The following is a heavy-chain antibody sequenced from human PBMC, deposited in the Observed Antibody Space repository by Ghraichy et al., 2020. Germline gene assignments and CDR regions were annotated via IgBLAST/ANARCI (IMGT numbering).Heavy chain of an antibody. CDR3: ARERLYFYDGSGHYYFDC. CDR1: GFTFSSYS. Sequence: GGSLRLSCAASGFTFSSYSMHWVRQAPGKGLEWVSSLSSKGLFLYYADSVNGRFTISRDNAKNSLYLQLNSLTAEDSAVYYCARERLYFYDGSGHYYFDCWGQGTLVTVSS. J-gene: IGHJ4*02. V-gene: IGHV3-21*01. CDR2: LSSKGLFL. D-gene: IGHD3-22*01.